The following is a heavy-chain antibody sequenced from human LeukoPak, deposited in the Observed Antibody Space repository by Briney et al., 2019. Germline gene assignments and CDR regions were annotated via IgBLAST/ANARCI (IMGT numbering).Heavy chain of an antibody. CDR2: ISYDGSSK. CDR1: GFTFSSYG. Sequence: PGGSLRLSCAASGFTFSSYGMHWVRQAPGKGLEWVAVISYDGSSKYYADSVKGRFTISRDNSKNTLYLQMNSLRAEDTAVYYCVRWYGGSGLENYYYYMDVWGKGTTVTISS. J-gene: IGHJ6*03. V-gene: IGHV3-30*03. CDR3: VRWYGGSGLENYYYYMDV. D-gene: IGHD3-10*01.